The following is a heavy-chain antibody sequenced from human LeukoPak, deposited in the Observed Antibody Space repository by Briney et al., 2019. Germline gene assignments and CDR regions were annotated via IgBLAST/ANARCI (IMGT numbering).Heavy chain of an antibody. CDR1: GGSFSGYY. J-gene: IGHJ6*03. CDR2: INHSGST. Sequence: PSETLSLTCAVSGGSFSGYYWSWIRQPPGKGLEWIGEINHSGSTNYNPSLKSRVTISVDTSKNQFSLKLSSVTAADTAVYYCARASAAARYYKTNRYYYMDVWGKGTTVTVSS. D-gene: IGHD6-6*01. CDR3: ARASAAARYYKTNRYYYMDV. V-gene: IGHV4-34*01.